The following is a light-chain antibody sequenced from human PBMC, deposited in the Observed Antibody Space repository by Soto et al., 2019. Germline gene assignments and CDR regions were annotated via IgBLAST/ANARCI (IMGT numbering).Light chain of an antibody. CDR2: DAS. V-gene: IGKV1-33*01. CDR1: HDITNY. Sequence: IQMTQSPLFLSASVGDRVTITCQASHDITNYLNWYQQKPGQAPKLLIYDASMLETGVPSRFSGGVSGTHCTLTICSLHLEDVATYYCQKYNSAPLTFGGGTKVEIK. CDR3: QKYNSAPLT. J-gene: IGKJ4*01.